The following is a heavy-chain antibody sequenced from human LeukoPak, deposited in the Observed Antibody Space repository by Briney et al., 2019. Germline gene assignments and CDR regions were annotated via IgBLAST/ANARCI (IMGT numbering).Heavy chain of an antibody. CDR1: GFSFSNAW. CDR3: VRVRHSGSFYGMDV. V-gene: IGHV3-11*04. D-gene: IGHD3-10*01. CDR2: ISTSGNTI. J-gene: IGHJ6*02. Sequence: GGSLRLSCAASGFSFSNAWMSWVRQAPGKGLEWVSYISTSGNTIYFADSVKGRCTISRDNAKNSLYLQMNSLRAEDTAVYYCVRVRHSGSFYGMDVWGQGTTVTVSS.